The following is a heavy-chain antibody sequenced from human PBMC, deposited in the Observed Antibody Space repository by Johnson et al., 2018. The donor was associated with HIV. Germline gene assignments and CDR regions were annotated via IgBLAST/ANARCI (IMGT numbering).Heavy chain of an antibody. CDR2: IGTAGDT. Sequence: EVQLVESGGGLVQPGGSLRLSCAASGFTFSSYDMHWVRQATGKGLEWVSAIGTAGDTYYPGSVKGRFTISRENAKNSLYLQMNSLRAGDTAVYFCARDKYYDTSVHYPGGIWGQGTMVTVSS. CDR1: GFTFSSYD. CDR3: ARDKYYDTSVHYPGGI. D-gene: IGHD3-22*01. J-gene: IGHJ3*02. V-gene: IGHV3-13*01.